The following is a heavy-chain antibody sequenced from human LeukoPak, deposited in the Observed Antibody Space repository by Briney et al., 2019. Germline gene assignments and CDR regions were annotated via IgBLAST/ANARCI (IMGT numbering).Heavy chain of an antibody. D-gene: IGHD6-19*01. CDR1: GFTFSSYS. J-gene: IGHJ4*02. Sequence: GGSLTLFCAASGFTFSSYSMIEVRQAPGKGREWVSSISSSSSYIYYADSVKGRFTISRDNAKNSLYLQMNSLRAEDTAVYYCARDLRAYSSGWSFDYWGQGTLVTVSS. CDR3: ARDLRAYSSGWSFDY. CDR2: ISSSSSYI. V-gene: IGHV3-21*01.